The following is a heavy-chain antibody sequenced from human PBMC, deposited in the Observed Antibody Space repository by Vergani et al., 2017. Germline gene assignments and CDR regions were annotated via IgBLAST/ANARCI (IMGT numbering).Heavy chain of an antibody. V-gene: IGHV3-33*01. CDR3: AGAVVTAMAFDY. D-gene: IGHD5-18*01. CDR1: EFSFSTYG. J-gene: IGHJ4*02. CDR2: IWYDGSIK. Sequence: QVQLVESGGGGVQPGRSLRLSCVASEFSFSTYGMHWVRQAPGKGLEWVAGIWYDGSIKYYADSVKGRFTVSRDNSKNTLYLQMNSLRAEDTALYYCAGAVVTAMAFDYWGQGTPVTVS.